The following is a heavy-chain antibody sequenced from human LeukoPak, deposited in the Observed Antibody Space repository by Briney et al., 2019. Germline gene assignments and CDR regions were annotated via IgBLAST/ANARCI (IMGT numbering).Heavy chain of an antibody. CDR3: ARVPYCYGSHGMDV. D-gene: IGHD3-10*01. CDR2: ISSSSYT. CDR1: GFTFSDYY. V-gene: IGHV3-11*06. J-gene: IGHJ6*02. Sequence: TGGSLRLSCAASGFTFSDYYMSWIRQAPGKGLEWVSYISSSSYTNYADSVKGRFTISRDNAKNSLYLQMNSLRAEDTAVYYCARVPYCYGSHGMDVWGQGTTVTVSS.